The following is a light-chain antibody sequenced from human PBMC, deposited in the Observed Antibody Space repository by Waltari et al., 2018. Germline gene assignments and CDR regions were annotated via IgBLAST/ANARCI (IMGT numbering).Light chain of an antibody. V-gene: IGLV2-23*01. J-gene: IGLJ2*01. CDR1: SSDVGNYNL. CDR3: CSYAGSSTSVV. CDR2: EGS. Sequence: QSALTQPASVSGSPGQSITISCTGTSSDVGNYNLVSWFQQHPGKAPKLIIYEGSKRPSGVSNRFSGSKSGNTASLTISGLQAEDEADYYCCSYAGSSTSVVFGGGTKLTVL.